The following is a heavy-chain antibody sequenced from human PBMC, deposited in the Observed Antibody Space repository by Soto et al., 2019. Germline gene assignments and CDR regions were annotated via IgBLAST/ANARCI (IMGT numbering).Heavy chain of an antibody. Sequence: EVHLLESGGGLVQPGGSLRLSCAASGFSFNSYAMVWVRQAPGKGLEWVSVISARGGSSYFADSVKGRFTISRDNSKNVLSLEMNSLRAEDTAVYYCAKEFGWELQLSHPYYNSGMDVWGQGTTVTVSS. CDR3: AKEFGWELQLSHPYYNSGMDV. V-gene: IGHV3-23*01. D-gene: IGHD1-1*01. J-gene: IGHJ6*02. CDR1: GFSFNSYA. CDR2: ISARGGSS.